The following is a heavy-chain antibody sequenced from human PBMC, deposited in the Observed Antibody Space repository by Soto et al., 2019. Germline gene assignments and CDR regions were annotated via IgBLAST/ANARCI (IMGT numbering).Heavy chain of an antibody. J-gene: IGHJ4*02. CDR1: GFTFSSCA. CDR2: IIDSGGST. D-gene: IGHD3-22*01. Sequence: GSLRLSWVASGFTFSSCAMGWVRQAPGKGLEWVSDIIDSGGSTYYADSVKGRFTISRDNSKNTLFLQMNSVREDDTAVYYCARDPFDYDSGIVPPPSRGFDYWGQGILVTVSS. V-gene: IGHV3-23*01. CDR3: ARDPFDYDSGIVPPPSRGFDY.